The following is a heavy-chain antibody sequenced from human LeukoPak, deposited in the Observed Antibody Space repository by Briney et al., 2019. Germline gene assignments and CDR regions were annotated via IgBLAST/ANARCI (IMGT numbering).Heavy chain of an antibody. CDR2: IKRDGSDK. CDR1: GFTFSEYW. Sequence: GGSLRLSCAASGFTFSEYWMAWVRQAPGRGLEWVAHIKRDGSDKNYVDPVRGRFTISRDNAKNPVYLQMNSLRAEDTATYYCARDGYLDYWGQGTLVTVSS. V-gene: IGHV3-7*05. D-gene: IGHD5-18*01. CDR3: ARDGYLDY. J-gene: IGHJ4*02.